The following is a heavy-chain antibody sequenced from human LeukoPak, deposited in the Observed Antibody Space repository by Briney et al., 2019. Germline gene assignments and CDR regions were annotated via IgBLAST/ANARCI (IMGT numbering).Heavy chain of an antibody. J-gene: IGHJ5*02. CDR3: AREGAWAFDP. V-gene: IGHV4-59*01. CDR1: GGSLSSYY. CDR2: IYYSGST. Sequence: SETLSLTCTVSGGSLSSYYWSWLRQPPGKGLEWIGYIYYSGSTNYNPSLTSRVTISVDTSKNQFPLKLSSVTAADTAVYYCAREGAWAFDPWGQGTLVTVSS. D-gene: IGHD3-16*01.